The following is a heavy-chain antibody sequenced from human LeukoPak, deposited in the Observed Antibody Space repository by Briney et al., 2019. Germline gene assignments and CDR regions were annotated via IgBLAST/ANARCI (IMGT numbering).Heavy chain of an antibody. J-gene: IGHJ3*02. CDR3: ANEYSKGDI. CDR1: GFTFSSYW. Sequence: PGGSLRLSCAASGFTFSSYWMHWVRQAPGKGLVWVSRINSDGSSTTYADSVKGRFTISRDNSKNTLYLQMNSLRAEDAAVYYCANEYSKGDIWGQGTMVTVSS. V-gene: IGHV3-74*01. D-gene: IGHD4-11*01. CDR2: INSDGSST.